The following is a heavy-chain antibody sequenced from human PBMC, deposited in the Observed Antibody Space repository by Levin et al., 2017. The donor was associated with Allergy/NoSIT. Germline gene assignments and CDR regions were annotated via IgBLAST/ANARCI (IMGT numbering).Heavy chain of an antibody. CDR3: ARDPSYGGNSDYYYYGMDG. Sequence: SETLSLTCTVSGGSISSYYWSWIRQPPGKGLEWIGYIYYSGSTNYNPSLKSRVTISVDTSKNQFSLKLSSVTAADTAVYYCARDPSYGGNSDYYYYGMDGWGQGTTVTVSS. CDR2: IYYSGST. V-gene: IGHV4-59*01. D-gene: IGHD4-23*01. CDR1: GGSISSYY. J-gene: IGHJ6*02.